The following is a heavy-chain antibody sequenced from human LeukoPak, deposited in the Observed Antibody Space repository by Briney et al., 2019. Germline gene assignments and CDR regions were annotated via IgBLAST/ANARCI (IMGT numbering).Heavy chain of an antibody. V-gene: IGHV1-2*02. CDR3: TTRGGDTLMRTEAFDY. D-gene: IGHD3-16*01. Sequence: GASVKVSCKASGYTFTDCYIHWVRQAPGQGLEWMGWMNPDSGGTNYAQKFKGRVTMTRDTSINTAYMDLRRLTSDDTAIYYCTTRGGDTLMRTEAFDYWGLGTLVTVSS. CDR1: GYTFTDCY. CDR2: MNPDSGGT. J-gene: IGHJ4*02.